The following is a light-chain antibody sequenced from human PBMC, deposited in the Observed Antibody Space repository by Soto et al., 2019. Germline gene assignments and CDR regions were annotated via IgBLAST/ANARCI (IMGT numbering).Light chain of an antibody. Sequence: DIQMTQSPSSLSASVGDRVTITCRASQSISTYLSWYQQRPGKAPKLLIYAASRLQSGVPSRFSGSGSGTDFILTINSLQPEDFASYYCQQSYSTSSPFGPGTKVAIK. J-gene: IGKJ3*01. CDR1: QSISTY. CDR2: AAS. CDR3: QQSYSTSSP. V-gene: IGKV1-39*01.